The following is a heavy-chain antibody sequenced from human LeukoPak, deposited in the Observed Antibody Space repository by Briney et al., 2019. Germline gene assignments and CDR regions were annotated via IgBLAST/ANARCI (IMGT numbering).Heavy chain of an antibody. CDR3: ARGYYDSSGSLLRDY. D-gene: IGHD3-22*01. CDR1: GDSISSGDYY. V-gene: IGHV4-61*08. Sequence: LSETLSLTCTVSGDSISSGDYYWSWIRQPPGKGLEWIGYIYYSGSTNYNPSLKSRVTISVDTSKNQFSLKLSSVTAADTAVYYCARGYYDSSGSLLRDYWGQGTLVTVSS. CDR2: IYYSGST. J-gene: IGHJ4*02.